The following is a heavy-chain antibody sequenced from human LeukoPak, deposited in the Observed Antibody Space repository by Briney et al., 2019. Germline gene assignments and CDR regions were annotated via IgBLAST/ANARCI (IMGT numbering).Heavy chain of an antibody. CDR3: AGHVDTAMGFDP. Sequence: GGSLRLSCAASGFTFSSYDIHWVRQATGKGLEWVSGIGTAGEIYYPGSVKGRFTISRDNAKNTLYLQMNSLRAEDTAVYYCAGHVDTAMGFDPWGQGTLVTVSS. V-gene: IGHV3-13*01. CDR2: IGTAGEI. CDR1: GFTFSSYD. J-gene: IGHJ5*02. D-gene: IGHD5-18*01.